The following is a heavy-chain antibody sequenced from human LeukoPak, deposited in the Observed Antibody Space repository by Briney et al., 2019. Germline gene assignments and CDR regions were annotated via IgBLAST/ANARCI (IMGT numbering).Heavy chain of an antibody. Sequence: GGSLRLSCAASGFTFSIYAMTWVRQAPGKGLEWVSGINGISGETYYADSVRGRFTISRDNSKNTLYLQMNSLRVEDTAVYFCARDPGAFPYFFDCWGQGTLVTVSS. CDR1: GFTFSIYA. CDR3: ARDPGAFPYFFDC. J-gene: IGHJ4*02. CDR2: INGISGET. D-gene: IGHD4/OR15-4a*01. V-gene: IGHV3-23*01.